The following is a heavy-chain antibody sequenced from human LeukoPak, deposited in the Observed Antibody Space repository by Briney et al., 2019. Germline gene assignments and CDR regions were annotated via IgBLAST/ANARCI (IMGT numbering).Heavy chain of an antibody. V-gene: IGHV3-7*02. J-gene: IGHJ5*02. D-gene: IGHD5/OR15-5a*01. CDR2: IKQDGSEK. Sequence: GGSLRLSCAASGFTFSSYSMNWVRQAPGKGLEWVANIKQDGSEKYYVDSVRGRFTISRDNAKNTLYLQMNSLRAEDTAVYYCARGVSTAPGSWGQGTLVTVSS. CDR1: GFTFSSYS. CDR3: ARGVSTAPGS.